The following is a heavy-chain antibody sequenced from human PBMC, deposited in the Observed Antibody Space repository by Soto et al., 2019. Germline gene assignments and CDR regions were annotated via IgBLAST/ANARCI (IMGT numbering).Heavy chain of an antibody. J-gene: IGHJ6*02. CDR3: ARERYQVISYGMDV. V-gene: IGHV1-2*02. CDR1: GYTFTGYY. D-gene: IGHD2-2*01. Sequence: QVQLVQSGAEVKTPGASVRVSCKASGYTFTGYYIHWVREAPGQGLEWMGWINPQTGGTSYGQKFQGRVTLSKDTSINTAYLELSRLRFDDAAVYFCARERYQVISYGMDVWGQWSTVTVSS. CDR2: INPQTGGT.